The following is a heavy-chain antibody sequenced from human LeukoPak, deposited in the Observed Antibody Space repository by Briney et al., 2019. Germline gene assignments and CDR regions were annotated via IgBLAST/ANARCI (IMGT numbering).Heavy chain of an antibody. CDR3: ARVTGYMIEDYFDY. V-gene: IGHV4-38-2*02. CDR1: VYSISSGSY. J-gene: IGHJ4*02. CDR2: IYHSGRT. D-gene: IGHD3-22*01. Sequence: SETLSLTCTVSVYSISSGSYWGWIRQPPGKGLEWIGSIYHSGRTSYNPSLKSRVTISVDTSKNQFSLRLSSVTAADTAVYYCARVTGYMIEDYFDYWGQGTLVTVSS.